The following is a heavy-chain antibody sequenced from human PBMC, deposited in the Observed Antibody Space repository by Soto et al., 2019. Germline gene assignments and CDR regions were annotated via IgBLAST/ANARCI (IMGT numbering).Heavy chain of an antibody. CDR2: ISAYIGNT. D-gene: IGHD3-3*01. CDR3: AREINFIDYDFWSGPIYCYYGMDV. Sequence: QVQLVQSGAEVKKPGASVKVSCKASGYTFTSYGISWVRQAPGQGLEWMGWISAYIGNTNYAQKFQGRVTMTTDTSTSTVYMELRSLRSDDPAVYYCAREINFIDYDFWSGPIYCYYGMDVWGQGTTVTVSS. V-gene: IGHV1-18*04. J-gene: IGHJ6*02. CDR1: GYTFTSYG.